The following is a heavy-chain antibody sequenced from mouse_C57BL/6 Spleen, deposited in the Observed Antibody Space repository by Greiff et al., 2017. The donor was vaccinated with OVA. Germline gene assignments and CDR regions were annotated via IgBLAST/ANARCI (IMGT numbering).Heavy chain of an antibody. J-gene: IGHJ4*01. CDR3: AGLRGGAMDY. D-gene: IGHD1-1*01. Sequence: QVQLKESGAELARPGASVKLSCKASGYTFTSYGISWVKQSTGQGLEWIGEIYPRSGNTYYNEKFKGKATLTADKSSSTAYMELRSLTSEDSAVYFCAGLRGGAMDYWGQGTSVTVSS. CDR1: GYTFTSYG. V-gene: IGHV1-81*01. CDR2: IYPRSGNT.